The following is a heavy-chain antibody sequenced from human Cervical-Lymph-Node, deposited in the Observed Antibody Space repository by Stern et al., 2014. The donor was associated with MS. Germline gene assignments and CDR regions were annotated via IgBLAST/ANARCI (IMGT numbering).Heavy chain of an antibody. J-gene: IGHJ4*02. Sequence: VQLVHSGAEVKKPGESLKISCKLSGYSFTIYYIAWVRQMPGKGLEWMWVIYPYDSDTTYSPSFQGQVTISADKSITTAYLQWSSLRASDTAMYYCARHVQGFDYWGQGTLVTVSS. CDR2: IYPYDSDT. CDR1: GYSFTIYY. V-gene: IGHV5-51*01. CDR3: ARHVQGFDY.